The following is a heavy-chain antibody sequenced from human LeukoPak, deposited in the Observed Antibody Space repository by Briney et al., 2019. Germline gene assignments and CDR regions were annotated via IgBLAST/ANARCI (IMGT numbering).Heavy chain of an antibody. CDR3: ARDEGASAFDI. Sequence: SETLSLTCAVAGGSISTSSYYWGWIRQPPGKGLEWIGNIYYSGSTNYNPSLKSRVTISVDTSKNQFSLKLSSVTAADTAVYYCARDEGASAFDIWGQGTMVTVSS. CDR2: IYYSGST. CDR1: GGSISTSSYY. D-gene: IGHD3-16*01. J-gene: IGHJ3*02. V-gene: IGHV4-39*07.